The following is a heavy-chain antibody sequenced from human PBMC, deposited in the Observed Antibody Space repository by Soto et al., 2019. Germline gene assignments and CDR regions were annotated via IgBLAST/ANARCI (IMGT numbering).Heavy chain of an antibody. J-gene: IGHJ4*02. Sequence: SETLSLTCTVSGGSISSYYWSWIRQPPGKGLEWIGYIYYSGSTNYNPSLKSRVTISVDTSKNQFSLKLSSVTAADTAVYYCASTNGDYFDYWGQGTLVTVSS. CDR2: IYYSGST. CDR1: GGSISSYY. CDR3: ASTNGDYFDY. V-gene: IGHV4-59*01. D-gene: IGHD4-17*01.